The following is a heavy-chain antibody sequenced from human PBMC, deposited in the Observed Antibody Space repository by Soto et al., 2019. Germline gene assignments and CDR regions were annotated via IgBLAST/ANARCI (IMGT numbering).Heavy chain of an antibody. CDR1: GGTFIRYA. Sequence: SVKVSCRASGGTFIRYAINWVRQAPGQGLEWMGGIIPIFGTANYAQKFQGRVTISADESTSTAYMELSSLRSEDTAVYYCARGGDSSGWYYYFDYWGQGTLVTVSS. CDR3: ARGGDSSGWYYYFDY. D-gene: IGHD6-19*01. CDR2: IIPIFGTA. J-gene: IGHJ4*02. V-gene: IGHV1-69*13.